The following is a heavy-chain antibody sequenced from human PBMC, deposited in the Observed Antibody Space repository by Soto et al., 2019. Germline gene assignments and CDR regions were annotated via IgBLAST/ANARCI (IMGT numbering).Heavy chain of an antibody. CDR3: AKDLSDWNYYFDY. J-gene: IGHJ4*02. Sequence: QVQLVKSGGGVVQPGRSLRLSCAASGFTFSSYGMHWVRQAPGKGLEWVAVISYDGSNKYYADSVKGRFTISRDNSKNTLYLQMNSLRAEDTAVYYCAKDLSDWNYYFDYWGQGTLVTVSS. V-gene: IGHV3-30*18. CDR1: GFTFSSYG. CDR2: ISYDGSNK. D-gene: IGHD1-7*01.